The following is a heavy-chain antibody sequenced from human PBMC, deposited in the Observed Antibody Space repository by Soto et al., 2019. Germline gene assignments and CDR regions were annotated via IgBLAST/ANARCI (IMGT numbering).Heavy chain of an antibody. CDR1: GDSVSSNSAA. J-gene: IGHJ3*02. CDR3: ARGSGDGYNNAFDI. CDR2: TYYRSKWYN. V-gene: IGHV6-1*01. D-gene: IGHD5-12*01. Sequence: SQTPSLTCAISGDSVSSNSAAWNWIRQSPSRGLEWLGRTYYRSKWYNDYAVSVKSRITINPDTSKNQFTLQLNSVTPEDTAVYYCARGSGDGYNNAFDIWGQGTMVTVSS.